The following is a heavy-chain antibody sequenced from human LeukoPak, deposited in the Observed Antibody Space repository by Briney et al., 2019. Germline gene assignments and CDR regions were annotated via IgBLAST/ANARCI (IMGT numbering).Heavy chain of an antibody. J-gene: IGHJ4*02. D-gene: IGHD5-12*01. CDR1: GFTFSSYG. CDR2: ISYDGSNK. Sequence: PGRSLRLSCAASGFTFSSYGMHWVRQAPGKGLEWVAVISYDGSNKYYADSVKGRFTISRDNSKNTLYLQMNSLRAEDTAVYYCAKDFNIVAIPRGGFDYWGQGTLVTVSS. V-gene: IGHV3-30*18. CDR3: AKDFNIVAIPRGGFDY.